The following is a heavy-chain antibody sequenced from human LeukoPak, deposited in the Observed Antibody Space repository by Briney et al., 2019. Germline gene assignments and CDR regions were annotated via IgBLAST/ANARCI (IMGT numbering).Heavy chain of an antibody. CDR2: INHSGST. Sequence: PSETLSLTCAVYGGSFSGYYWSWLRQPPGKGLEWIGEINHSGSTNYNPSLKSRVTISVDTSKNQFSLKLSSVTAADTAVYYCARGRSSGWTNYFDYWGQGTLVTVSS. D-gene: IGHD6-19*01. CDR3: ARGRSSGWTNYFDY. J-gene: IGHJ4*02. CDR1: GGSFSGYY. V-gene: IGHV4-34*01.